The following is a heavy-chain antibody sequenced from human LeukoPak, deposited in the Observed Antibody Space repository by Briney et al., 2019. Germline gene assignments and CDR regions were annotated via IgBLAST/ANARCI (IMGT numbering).Heavy chain of an antibody. D-gene: IGHD6-19*01. V-gene: IGHV3-23*01. Sequence: GGSLRLSCAASGFTFSNYAMSWVRQAPGKGLEWVSVISVGGGSTYYADSVEGRFTISRDNSKNTLYLQMNSLRAEDTAVYYCAKHNLRSDSSAWFGSFDYWGQGTLVTVSS. CDR1: GFTFSNYA. CDR3: AKHNLRSDSSAWFGSFDY. J-gene: IGHJ4*02. CDR2: ISVGGGST.